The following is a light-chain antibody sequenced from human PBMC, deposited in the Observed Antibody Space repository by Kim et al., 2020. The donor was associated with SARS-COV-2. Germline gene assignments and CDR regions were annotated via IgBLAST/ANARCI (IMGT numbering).Light chain of an antibody. V-gene: IGKV1-17*03. Sequence: DIQMTQSPSAMSASVGDRVTITCRASQGIGNYLAWFQQKPGKVPKRLIYVASTLQRGVPPRFSGSGSGTVFTLTVSSLQPEDFGTYFCLQHNFYPWTFGQGTKVDIK. CDR1: QGIGNY. J-gene: IGKJ1*01. CDR2: VAS. CDR3: LQHNFYPWT.